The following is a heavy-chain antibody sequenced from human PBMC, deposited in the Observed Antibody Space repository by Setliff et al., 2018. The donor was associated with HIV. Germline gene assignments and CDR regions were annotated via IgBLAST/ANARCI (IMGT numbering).Heavy chain of an antibody. V-gene: IGHV4-59*11. J-gene: IGHJ4*02. CDR2: IYHSGNT. CDR3: ARESACSSTSCPKVLDY. D-gene: IGHD2-2*01. Sequence: SETLSLTCTVSGGSISSHFWGWIRQPPGKGLEWVGSIYHSGNTHYNPSLKSRVTISVDTSKNPFSLKLSSVTAADTAVYYCARESACSSTSCPKVLDYWGQGTLVTVSS. CDR1: GGSISSHF.